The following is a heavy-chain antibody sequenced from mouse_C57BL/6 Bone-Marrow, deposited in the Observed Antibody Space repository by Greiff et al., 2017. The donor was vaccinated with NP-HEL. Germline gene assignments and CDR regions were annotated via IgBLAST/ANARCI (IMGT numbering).Heavy chain of an antibody. CDR1: GYTFTDYE. V-gene: IGHV1-15*01. D-gene: IGHD2-1*01. CDR3: TRRTMVTSWFAY. Sequence: VQLQQSGAELVRPGASVTLSCKASGYTFTDYEMPWVKQTPVHGLEWIGAIDPETGGTAYNQKFKGKAILTADKSSSTAYMELRSLTSEDSAVYYCTRRTMVTSWFAYWGQGTLVTVSA. CDR2: IDPETGGT. J-gene: IGHJ3*01.